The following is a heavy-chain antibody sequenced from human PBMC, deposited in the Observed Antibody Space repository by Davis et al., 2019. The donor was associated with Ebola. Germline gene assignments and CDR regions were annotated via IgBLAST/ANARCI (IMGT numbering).Heavy chain of an antibody. CDR1: GYSFTSYW. D-gene: IGHD3-16*01. J-gene: IGHJ5*02. CDR2: IYPGDSDT. CDR3: ARRVEGLRLGDPQFDP. Sequence: PGGSLRLSCKGSGYSFTSYWIGWVRQMPGKGLEWMGIIYPGDSDTRYSPSFQGQVTISADKSISAAYLQWSSLKASDTAMYYCARRVEGLRLGDPQFDPWGQGTLVTVSS. V-gene: IGHV5-51*01.